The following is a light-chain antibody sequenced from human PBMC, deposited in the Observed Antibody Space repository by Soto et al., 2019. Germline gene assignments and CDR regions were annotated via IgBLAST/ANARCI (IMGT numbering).Light chain of an antibody. V-gene: IGKV3D-15*01. CDR3: QQYNNWPPWP. J-gene: IGKJ1*01. CDR1: QSVSSY. Sequence: QPPAALSLSKRERATLACRASQSVSSYLAWYQQQPGQAPRLLLYDASNRATGIPARFSGSGSGTEFTLTISSLQSEDFAVYYCQQYNNWPPWPFGQVT. CDR2: DAS.